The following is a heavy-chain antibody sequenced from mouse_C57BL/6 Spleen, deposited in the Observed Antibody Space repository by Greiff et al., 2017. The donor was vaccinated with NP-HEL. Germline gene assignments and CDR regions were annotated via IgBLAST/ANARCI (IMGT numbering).Heavy chain of an antibody. J-gene: IGHJ3*01. Sequence: QVQLQQPGAELVKPGASVKLSCKASGYTFTSYWMQWVKQRPGQGLEWIGEIDPSDSYTNYNQKFKGKATLTVDTSSSTAYMQLSSLTSEDSAVYDCARGSDYDGFAYWGQGTLVTVSA. CDR1: GYTFTSYW. CDR3: ARGSDYDGFAY. CDR2: IDPSDSYT. D-gene: IGHD2-4*01. V-gene: IGHV1-50*01.